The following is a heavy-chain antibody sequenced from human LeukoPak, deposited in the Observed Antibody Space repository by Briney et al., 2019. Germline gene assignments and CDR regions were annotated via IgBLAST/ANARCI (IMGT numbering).Heavy chain of an antibody. D-gene: IGHD3-22*01. V-gene: IGHV1-46*01. CDR2: INPSGGST. CDR1: GYTFTSYY. CDR3: ARVYYHDSSGYDWFDP. Sequence: GASVKVSCKASGYTFTSYYMHWVRQAPGQGLEWMGIINPSGGSTSYAQKFQGRVTMTRDTSTSTVYMELSSLRSEDTAVYYCARVYYHDSSGYDWFDPWGQGTLVTVSS. J-gene: IGHJ5*02.